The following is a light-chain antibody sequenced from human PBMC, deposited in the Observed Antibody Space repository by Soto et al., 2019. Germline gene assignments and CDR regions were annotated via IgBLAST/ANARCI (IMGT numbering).Light chain of an antibody. CDR1: RNIGSW. V-gene: IGKV1-5*03. J-gene: IGKJ4*01. Sequence: DIKISQSPSTLSATVGDRVTITCRASRNIGSWLAWYQQKAGKAPNLLIYRASILETGVPSRFTGSASGTEFTLTISSLQPDDFATYYCQQHSNYPITFGGGTKVDIK. CDR3: QQHSNYPIT. CDR2: RAS.